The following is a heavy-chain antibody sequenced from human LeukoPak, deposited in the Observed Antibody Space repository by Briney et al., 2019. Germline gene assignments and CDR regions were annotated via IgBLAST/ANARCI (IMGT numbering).Heavy chain of an antibody. V-gene: IGHV3-64D*06. CDR3: VKDRISGGWTGGGY. CDR2: ISGDGGST. CDR1: GYTFSKFA. D-gene: IGHD6-19*01. J-gene: IGHJ4*02. Sequence: GGSLRLSCSGSGYTFSKFALHWVRQATGKGLEYVSTISGDGGSTYYTDSVKDRSTIYRDNSQNTLYLQMSSLRVDGTAVYYCVKDRISGGWTGGGYWGQGTLVTVSS.